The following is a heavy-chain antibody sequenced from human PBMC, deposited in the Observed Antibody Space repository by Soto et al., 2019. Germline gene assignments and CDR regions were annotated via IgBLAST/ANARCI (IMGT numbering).Heavy chain of an antibody. J-gene: IGHJ4*02. CDR3: ARVSIVAGMVYAKGAFDY. V-gene: IGHV4-31*03. D-gene: IGHD2-8*01. Sequence: PSETLSLTCTVSGGSISSGGYYWSWILQHPGKGLEWIVYIYYSGSTYYNPSLKSRVTISVDTSKNQFSLKLSSVTAADTAVYYCARVSIVAGMVYAKGAFDYWGQGTLVTVSS. CDR2: IYYSGST. CDR1: GGSISSGGYY.